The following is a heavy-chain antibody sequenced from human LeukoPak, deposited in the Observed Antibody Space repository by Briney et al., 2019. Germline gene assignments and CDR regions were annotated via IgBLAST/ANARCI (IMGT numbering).Heavy chain of an antibody. V-gene: IGHV4-38-2*02. CDR3: ARAPQQWLALDY. J-gene: IGHJ4*02. CDR1: GYSISNGYY. D-gene: IGHD6-19*01. CDR2: IYHSGST. Sequence: SETLSLTCTVSGYSISNGYYWGWMRQPPGKGLEWIGSIYHSGSTNYNPSLKSRVTISVDTSKNQFSLKLTSVTAADTAVYYCARAPQQWLALDYWGQGTLVTVSS.